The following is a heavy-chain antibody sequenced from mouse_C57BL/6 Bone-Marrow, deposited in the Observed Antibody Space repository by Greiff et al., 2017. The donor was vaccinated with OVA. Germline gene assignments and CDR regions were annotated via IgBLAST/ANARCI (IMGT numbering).Heavy chain of an antibody. CDR3: AREYFYAMDY. CDR2: IDPSDSYT. D-gene: IGHD5-2*01. V-gene: IGHV1-50*01. J-gene: IGHJ4*01. CDR1: GYTFTSYW. Sequence: VQLQQPGAELVKPGASVKLSCKASGYTFTSYWMQWVKQRPGQGLEWIGEIDPSDSYTNYNQKFKGKATLTVATSSSTAYMQLSSLTSEDSAVYYCAREYFYAMDYWGQGTSVTVSS.